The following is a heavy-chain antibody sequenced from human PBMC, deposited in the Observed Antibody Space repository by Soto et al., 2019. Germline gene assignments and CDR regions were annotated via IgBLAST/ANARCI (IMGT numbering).Heavy chain of an antibody. CDR2: SRDKPQGYST. D-gene: IGHD3-22*01. CDR3: VRATYFSDSSGYTRCLDY. V-gene: IGHV3-72*01. Sequence: EVQLVESGGGLVQPGGSLRLSCAGSGFTLSDHYIDWVRQAPGKGLEWVGRSRDKPQGYSTAYAASVKGRFTTSRDESTKSAYLQMNSLKTEETAVYYCVRATYFSDSSGYTRCLDYWGQGTLVTVSS. J-gene: IGHJ4*02. CDR1: GFTLSDHY.